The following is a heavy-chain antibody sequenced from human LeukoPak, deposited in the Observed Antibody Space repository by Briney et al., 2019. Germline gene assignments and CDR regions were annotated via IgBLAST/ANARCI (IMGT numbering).Heavy chain of an antibody. Sequence: PGGSLRLSCAASGFTFSSYGMHWVRQAPGKGLEWVAFIRYDGSNKYYADSVEGRFTISRDNSKNTLYLQMNSLRAEDTAVYYCAKAHVDTGNLDYWGQGTLVTVSS. CDR2: IRYDGSNK. CDR1: GFTFSSYG. CDR3: AKAHVDTGNLDY. J-gene: IGHJ4*02. D-gene: IGHD5-18*01. V-gene: IGHV3-30*02.